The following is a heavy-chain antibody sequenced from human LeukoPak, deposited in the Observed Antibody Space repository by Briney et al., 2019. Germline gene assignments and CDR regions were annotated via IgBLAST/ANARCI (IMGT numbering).Heavy chain of an antibody. J-gene: IGHJ5*02. V-gene: IGHV3-74*01. CDR3: AKDAQRGFDYSNSLEH. Sequence: SGGSLRLSCEGSGFTFSKYWLHWVRQTPGKGLVWVSRSDGSDTSYADSVKGRFTISRDNAKNTLFLQMSSLRAEDTAVYYCAKDAQRGFDYSNSLEHWGQGSLVIVSS. CDR1: GFTFSKYW. CDR2: SDGSDT. D-gene: IGHD4-11*01.